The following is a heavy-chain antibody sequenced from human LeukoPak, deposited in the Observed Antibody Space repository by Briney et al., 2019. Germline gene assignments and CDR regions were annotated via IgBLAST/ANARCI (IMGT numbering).Heavy chain of an antibody. CDR1: GFTFSSYA. CDR3: AKDGGLWVSAHWGDS. D-gene: IGHD7-27*01. V-gene: IGHV3-23*01. Sequence: GGSLRLSCAASGFTFSSYAMSWVRQAPGKGLEWVSTITTSDGNTYYADSVKGRFTVSRDNSKNTLFLQMNSLRAEDTAVYYCAKDGGLWVSAHWGDSWGRGTLVTVSS. J-gene: IGHJ4*02. CDR2: ITTSDGNT.